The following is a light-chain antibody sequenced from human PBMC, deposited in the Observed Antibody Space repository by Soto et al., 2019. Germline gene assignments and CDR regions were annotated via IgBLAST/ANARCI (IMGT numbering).Light chain of an antibody. Sequence: EIVMTQSPATLSVSPGERATLSCRASQSVSSNLAWYQQKPGQAPSLLIYDASTRATGIPARFSGSGSGTDFTLTISSLEPEDFAVYYCQQRSNWPITFGQGTRLEIK. V-gene: IGKV3-11*01. CDR3: QQRSNWPIT. CDR2: DAS. CDR1: QSVSSN. J-gene: IGKJ5*01.